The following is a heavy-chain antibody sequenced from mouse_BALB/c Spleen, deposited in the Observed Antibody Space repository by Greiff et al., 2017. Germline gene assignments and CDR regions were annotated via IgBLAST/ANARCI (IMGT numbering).Heavy chain of an antibody. V-gene: IGHV1-9*01. CDR2: ILPGSGST. CDR1: GYTFSSYW. Sequence: QVQLKQSGAELMKPGASVKISCKATGYTFSSYWIEWVKQRPGHGLEWIGEILPGSGSTNYNEKFKGKATFTADTSSNTAYMQLSSLTSEDSAVYYCAREDGRFAYWGQGTLDTVSA. J-gene: IGHJ3*01. D-gene: IGHD2-3*01. CDR3: AREDGRFAY.